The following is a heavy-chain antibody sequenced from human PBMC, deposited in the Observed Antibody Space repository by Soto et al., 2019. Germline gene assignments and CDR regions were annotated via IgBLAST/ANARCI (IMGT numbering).Heavy chain of an antibody. D-gene: IGHD2-2*01. Sequence: VQVVESGGGLVKPGGSLRLSCAASGFTFSEYSFLWVRQAPGKGLEWLSFIANGDNHIFYSDSVKGRFTISRDNAKNSVYLQLNSLRADDSAVYYCARENGHCTDACNRGAFDIWGQGTMVTVSS. CDR2: IANGDNHI. CDR1: GFTFSEYS. CDR3: ARENGHCTDACNRGAFDI. J-gene: IGHJ3*02. V-gene: IGHV3-21*01.